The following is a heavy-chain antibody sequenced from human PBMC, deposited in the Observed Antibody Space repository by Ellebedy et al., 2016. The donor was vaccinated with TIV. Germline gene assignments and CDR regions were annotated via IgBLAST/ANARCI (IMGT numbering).Heavy chain of an antibody. CDR3: AKPADPNPGYSASWATYFDY. CDR2: ISSDGSRR. V-gene: IGHV3-30*18. Sequence: GESLKISCAASGFAFSRCAMHWVRQAPGKGLEWVARISSDGSRRNYADSVKDRFTISRDNSKNTLFLHMNILRTEDTAVYYCAKPADPNPGYSASWATYFDYWGQGTLVTVSS. J-gene: IGHJ4*02. CDR1: GFAFSRCA. D-gene: IGHD6-13*01.